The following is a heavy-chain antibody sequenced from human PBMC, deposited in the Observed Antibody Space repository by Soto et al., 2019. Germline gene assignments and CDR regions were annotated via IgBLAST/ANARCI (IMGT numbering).Heavy chain of an antibody. Sequence: SETLSLTCAVYGGSFSGYYWSWIRQPPGKGLEWIGEINHSGSTNYNPSLKSRVTISVDTSKNQFSLELSSVTAADTAVYYCARGPAYYYDSSGPFFDYWGQGTLVTVSS. V-gene: IGHV4-34*01. CDR2: INHSGST. D-gene: IGHD3-22*01. J-gene: IGHJ4*02. CDR1: GGSFSGYY. CDR3: ARGPAYYYDSSGPFFDY.